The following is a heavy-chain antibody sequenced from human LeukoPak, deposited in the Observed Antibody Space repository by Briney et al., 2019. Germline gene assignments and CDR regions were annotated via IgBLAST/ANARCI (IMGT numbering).Heavy chain of an antibody. J-gene: IGHJ3*02. D-gene: IGHD4-17*01. V-gene: IGHV4-59*01. CDR2: IYYSGST. CDR1: GGSISSYY. Sequence: SETLSLTCTASGGSISSYYWSWIRQPPGKGLEWIGYIYYSGSTNYNPSLKSRVTISVDTSKNQFSLKLSSVTAADTAVYYCAREMTTASDDAFDIWGQGTMVTVSS. CDR3: AREMTTASDDAFDI.